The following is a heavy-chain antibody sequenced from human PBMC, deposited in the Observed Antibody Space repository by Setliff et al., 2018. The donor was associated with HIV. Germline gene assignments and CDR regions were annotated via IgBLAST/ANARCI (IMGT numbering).Heavy chain of an antibody. CDR1: GGSFTAYH. CDR3: ARAGNFGDWDDFDV. Sequence: SETLSLTCAVYGGSFTAYHWSWIRQPPGRGLEWIAEINHSGGTNHNPSLKSRITISVDTSKKQVSLKLTSVTAADTAIYYCARAGNFGDWDDFDVWGQGTMVTVSS. J-gene: IGHJ3*01. CDR2: INHSGGT. V-gene: IGHV4-34*01. D-gene: IGHD3-10*01.